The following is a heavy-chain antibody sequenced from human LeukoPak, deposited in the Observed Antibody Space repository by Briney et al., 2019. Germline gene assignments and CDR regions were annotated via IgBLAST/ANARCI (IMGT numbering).Heavy chain of an antibody. V-gene: IGHV1-46*01. CDR3: ARDLDYGEKSEDY. CDR1: GYSFTSHY. CDR2: INLSGGST. Sequence: ASVKVSFKSSGYSFTSHYVHWVRQAPGQGLEWMAIINLSGGSTHYPQKFQDRVTMTRDTSTSTVYMELSSLRSEDTAVYYCARDLDYGEKSEDYWGQGTLVTVSS. J-gene: IGHJ4*02. D-gene: IGHD4/OR15-4a*01.